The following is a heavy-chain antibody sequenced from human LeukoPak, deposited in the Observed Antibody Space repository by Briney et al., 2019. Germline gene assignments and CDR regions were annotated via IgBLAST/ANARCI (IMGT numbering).Heavy chain of an antibody. V-gene: IGHV4-34*01. CDR1: GFTFSSYA. CDR2: INHSGST. Sequence: PGGSLRLSCAASGFTFSSYAMSWIRQPPGKGLEWIGEINHSGSTNYNPSLKSRVTISVDTSKNQFSLKLSSVTAADTAVYYCARGRGDSSDYDYWGQGTLVTVSS. D-gene: IGHD3-22*01. J-gene: IGHJ4*02. CDR3: ARGRGDSSDYDY.